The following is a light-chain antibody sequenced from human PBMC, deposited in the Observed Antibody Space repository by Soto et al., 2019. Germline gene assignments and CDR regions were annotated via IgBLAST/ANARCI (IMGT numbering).Light chain of an antibody. V-gene: IGLV2-14*01. CDR1: SSDVGGYNY. J-gene: IGLJ1*01. CDR2: EVS. Sequence: QSALTRPASVSGSPGQSITISCTGTSSDVGGYNYVSWYQQHPGKAPKLMIYEVSNRPSGVSNRFSGSKSGNTASLTISGLQAEDEADYYCSSYTSSSTSAYVFGTGTKVTVL. CDR3: SSYTSSSTSAYV.